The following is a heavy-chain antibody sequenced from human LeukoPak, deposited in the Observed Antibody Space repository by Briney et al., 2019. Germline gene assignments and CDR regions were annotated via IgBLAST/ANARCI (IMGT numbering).Heavy chain of an antibody. CDR2: ITSSSSYI. CDR3: ARHRTASDY. Sequence: GGSLRLSCAASGFTFSRHNMNWVRQAPGKGLEWVSSITSSSSYIYYADSVKGRFTISRDNAKSSLYLQMNSLRAEDTALYYCARHRTASDYWGQGTLVTVSS. CDR1: GFTFSRHN. J-gene: IGHJ4*02. V-gene: IGHV3-21*01. D-gene: IGHD3-16*02.